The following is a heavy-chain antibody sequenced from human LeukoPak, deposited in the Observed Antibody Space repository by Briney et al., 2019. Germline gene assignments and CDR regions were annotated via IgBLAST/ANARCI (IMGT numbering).Heavy chain of an antibody. CDR2: INSNGGST. D-gene: IGHD3-10*01. Sequence: GGSLRLSCEASGFTFDDYGMSWVRQRPGMGLEWVSGINSNGGSTDYADFVKSRFTISRDNAKTSHFLQMNSLSAEDTALYYCARGFRNGPFDCWGQGTLVTVSS. CDR1: GFTFDDYG. J-gene: IGHJ4*02. CDR3: ARGFRNGPFDC. V-gene: IGHV3-20*04.